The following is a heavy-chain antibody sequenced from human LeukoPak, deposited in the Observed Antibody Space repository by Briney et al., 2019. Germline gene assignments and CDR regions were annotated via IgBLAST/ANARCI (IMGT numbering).Heavy chain of an antibody. Sequence: GESLRLSCAASGFTFSGYPIHWVRQAPGKGLEWVAVISYDGSNKYYADSVKGRFNISRDNSKNTLYLQMNSLRAEDTAVYYCVKDFGRVVGTPDHWGQGTLVTVSS. J-gene: IGHJ4*02. CDR1: GFTFSGYP. CDR2: ISYDGSNK. D-gene: IGHD3-16*01. CDR3: VKDFGRVVGTPDH. V-gene: IGHV3-30-3*02.